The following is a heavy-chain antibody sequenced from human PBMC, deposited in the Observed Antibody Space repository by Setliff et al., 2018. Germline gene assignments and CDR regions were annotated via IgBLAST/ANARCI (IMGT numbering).Heavy chain of an antibody. J-gene: IGHJ4*02. CDR1: GYTFSSYA. CDR2: INPSGGST. V-gene: IGHV1-46*01. D-gene: IGHD2-2*01. Sequence: ASVKVSCKASGYTFSSYAMSWVRQAPGQGLEWMGIINPSGGSTSYAQKFQGRVTMTTDTPTSTAYMELRSLRSDDTAVYYCARGPPDFVVVPAAAKFDFWGQGTLVTVSS. CDR3: ARGPPDFVVVPAAAKFDF.